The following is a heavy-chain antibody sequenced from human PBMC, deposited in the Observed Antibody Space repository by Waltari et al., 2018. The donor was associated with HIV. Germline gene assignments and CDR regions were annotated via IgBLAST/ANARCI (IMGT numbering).Heavy chain of an antibody. J-gene: IGHJ4*02. CDR2: IIPILGSS. Sequence: QVQLVQSGTELKKPGSSVKVSCKALGGTFYNSAINWVRQAPGQGLEWLGRIIPILGSSTYTRKYQKKITLSADRSTRTPYMELSTLGSDDMAFYYCSSCWGSGNIPPTFTKACFDYWGQGTLVTGSS. CDR1: GGTFYNSA. D-gene: IGHD3-16*01. V-gene: IGHV1-69*06. CDR3: SSCWGSGNIPPTFTKACFDY.